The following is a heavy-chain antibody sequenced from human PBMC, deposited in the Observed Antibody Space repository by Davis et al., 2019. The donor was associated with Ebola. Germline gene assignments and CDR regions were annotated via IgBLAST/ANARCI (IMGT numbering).Heavy chain of an antibody. CDR1: GFTFSSYS. CDR3: ARGEKVPLRYYNMDV. D-gene: IGHD1-26*01. Sequence: GESLKISCAASGFTFSSYSMIWVRQAPGKGLEWVSYISSLSRTINYADSVKGRFTISRDNAKNSLSLQMDSLRDEDTAVYYCARGEKVPLRYYNMDVWGQGTTVTVSS. CDR2: ISSLSRTI. V-gene: IGHV3-48*02. J-gene: IGHJ6*02.